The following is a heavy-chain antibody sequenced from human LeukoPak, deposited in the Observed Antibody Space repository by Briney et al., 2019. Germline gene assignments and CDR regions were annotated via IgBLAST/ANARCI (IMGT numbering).Heavy chain of an antibody. D-gene: IGHD6-6*01. Sequence: GGSLRLFCAASGFTFSSYNMNWVRQAPGKGLEWVSTITSTSTYIAYADSVKGRFTISRDNADNSLYLQMNSLRDDDTAVYYCAKERPHGMDVWGQGTSVTVSS. V-gene: IGHV3-21*01. CDR3: AKERPHGMDV. CDR2: ITSTSTYI. J-gene: IGHJ6*02. CDR1: GFTFSSYN.